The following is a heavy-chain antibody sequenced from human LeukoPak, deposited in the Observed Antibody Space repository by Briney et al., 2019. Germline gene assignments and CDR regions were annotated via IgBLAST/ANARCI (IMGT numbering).Heavy chain of an antibody. J-gene: IGHJ5*02. CDR2: ISGSGGST. Sequence: PGGSLRLSCAASGFTFSSYAMSWVRQAPGKRLEWVSAISGSGGSTYYADSVKGRFTISRDNSKNTLYLQMNSLRAEDTAVYYCAKGLFNYGEPRHNWFDPWGQGTLVTVSS. V-gene: IGHV3-23*01. CDR1: GFTFSSYA. CDR3: AKGLFNYGEPRHNWFDP. D-gene: IGHD4-17*01.